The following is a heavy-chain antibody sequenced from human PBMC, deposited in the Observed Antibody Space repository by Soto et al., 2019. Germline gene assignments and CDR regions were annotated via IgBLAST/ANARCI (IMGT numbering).Heavy chain of an antibody. Sequence: QVQLVESGGGVVQPGRSLRLSCAASGFTFSRYGMQWVRQSPGKGLEWVAVIWSDGSKKYYADSVKGRFTISRDNSKNTLYLQMNSLRAEDTAVYYCGAGAYFFDYWGQGTLVTVSS. CDR1: GFTFSRYG. J-gene: IGHJ4*02. CDR3: GAGAYFFDY. CDR2: IWSDGSKK. V-gene: IGHV3-33*01. D-gene: IGHD3-10*01.